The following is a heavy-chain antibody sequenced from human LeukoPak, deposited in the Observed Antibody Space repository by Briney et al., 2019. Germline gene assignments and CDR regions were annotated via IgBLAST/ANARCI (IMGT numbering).Heavy chain of an antibody. CDR1: GYSFTSYW. J-gene: IGHJ5*02. Sequence: AGESLKISCKGSGYSFTSYWIGWVRQMPGKGLEWMGIIYPGDSDTRYSPSFQGQVTISADKSISTAYLQWSSLKASDTATYYCARNGDWNPRRNWFDPWGQGTLVTVSS. CDR3: ARNGDWNPRRNWFDP. CDR2: IYPGDSDT. D-gene: IGHD1-1*01. V-gene: IGHV5-51*01.